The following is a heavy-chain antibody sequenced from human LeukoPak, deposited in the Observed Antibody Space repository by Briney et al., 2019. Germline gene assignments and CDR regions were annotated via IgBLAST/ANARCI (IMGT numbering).Heavy chain of an antibody. CDR3: ARTIAATTSAGFYFDY. Sequence: SVKVSCKASGGTLGSYAISWVRQAPGQRLEWMGRIIPILGIANYAQKFQDRVTITADKSTSTAYMELSSLRSEDTAVYYCARTIAATTSAGFYFDYWGQGTLVAVSS. D-gene: IGHD6-13*01. CDR1: GGTLGSYA. CDR2: IIPILGIA. V-gene: IGHV1-69*04. J-gene: IGHJ4*02.